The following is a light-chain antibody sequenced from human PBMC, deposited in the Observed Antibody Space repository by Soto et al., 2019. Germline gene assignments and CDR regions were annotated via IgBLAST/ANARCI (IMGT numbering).Light chain of an antibody. V-gene: IGLV1-40*01. CDR2: GNS. CDR3: QSYDSGLSGSWV. Sequence: QAVVTQPPSVSGAPGQRVTISCTGSSSNIGAGYDVHWYQQLPGTAPKLLIYGNSNRPSGVPDRFSGSKSGTSASLAITGLQAEDEADYYCQSYDSGLSGSWVFGGGTKLTVL. J-gene: IGLJ3*02. CDR1: SSNIGAGYD.